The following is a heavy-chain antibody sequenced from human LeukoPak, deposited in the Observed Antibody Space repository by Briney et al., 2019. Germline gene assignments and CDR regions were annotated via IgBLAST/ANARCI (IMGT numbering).Heavy chain of an antibody. D-gene: IGHD2-2*01. CDR1: GYTFSGYY. CDR3: ATRSISYIAAPDV. V-gene: IGHV1-2*02. J-gene: IGHJ6*02. CDR2: IKPNSGGT. Sequence: ASVKVSCKASGYTFSGYYMHWVRQAPGQGLEWMGWIKPNSGGTNYAQKFQGRVTMTRDMSISTAYMELSRLRSDDTAVHYCATRSISYIAAPDVWGQGTTVTVSS.